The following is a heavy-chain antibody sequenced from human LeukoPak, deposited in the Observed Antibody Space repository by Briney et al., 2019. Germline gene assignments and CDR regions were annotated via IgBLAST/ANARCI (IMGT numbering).Heavy chain of an antibody. CDR2: IRYDGSNK. D-gene: IGHD3-3*01. Sequence: GGSLRLSCAASGFTFSNYGMHWVRQAPGKGLEWVAFIRYDGSNKYYGDSVKGQFTISRDNAKNTLYLQMNSLRAEDTAVYYCAKGYWSGYSFDNWFDPWGQGTLVTVSS. CDR3: AKGYWSGYSFDNWFDP. V-gene: IGHV3-30*02. CDR1: GFTFSNYG. J-gene: IGHJ5*02.